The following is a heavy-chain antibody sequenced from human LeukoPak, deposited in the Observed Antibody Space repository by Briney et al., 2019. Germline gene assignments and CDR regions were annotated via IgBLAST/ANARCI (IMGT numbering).Heavy chain of an antibody. V-gene: IGHV3-66*01. J-gene: IGHJ3*02. Sequence: PGGSLRLSCAASGFTVSSNYMSWVRQAPGKGLEWVSVIYSGGNTYYADSVKGRFTISRDNSKNTLYLQMNSLRAEDTAVYYCARATPDWPTGGGAFDIWGQGTMVTVSS. CDR3: ARATPDWPTGGGAFDI. CDR2: IYSGGNT. CDR1: GFTVSSNY. D-gene: IGHD2-8*02.